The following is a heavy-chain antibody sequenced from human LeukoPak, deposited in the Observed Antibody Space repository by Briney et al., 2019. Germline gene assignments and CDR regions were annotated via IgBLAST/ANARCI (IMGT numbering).Heavy chain of an antibody. CDR1: GGSISSYY. CDR3: ARRSVGDWFDP. D-gene: IGHD4-17*01. V-gene: IGHV4-59*08. CDR2: IYYSGST. Sequence: PSETLSLTCTVSGGSISSYYWSWIRQPPGKGLEWIGYIYYSGSTNYNPSLKSRVTISVDTSKNQFSLKLSSVTAADTAVYYCARRSVGDWFDPWGQGTLVTVSS. J-gene: IGHJ5*02.